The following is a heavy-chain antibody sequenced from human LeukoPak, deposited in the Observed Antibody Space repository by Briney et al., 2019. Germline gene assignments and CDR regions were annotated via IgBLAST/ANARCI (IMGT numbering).Heavy chain of an antibody. CDR2: IKQDGSEK. Sequence: GGSLRLSCAASGFTFSSFWMTWVRQAPGKGLEWVASIKQDGSEKYYLDSVKGRFTISRDNAKNSLYLQMNSLRAEDTAVYHCARGRTMDVWGQGTTVTVSS. CDR1: GFTFSSFW. CDR3: ARGRTMDV. J-gene: IGHJ6*02. V-gene: IGHV3-7*04.